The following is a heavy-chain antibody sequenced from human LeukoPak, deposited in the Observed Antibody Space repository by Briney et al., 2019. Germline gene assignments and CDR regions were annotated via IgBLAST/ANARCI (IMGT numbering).Heavy chain of an antibody. CDR1: GASFSYDY. CDR2: INHSGSI. V-gene: IGHV4-34*01. CDR3: AKGVWAPRFDS. J-gene: IGHJ5*01. D-gene: IGHD7-27*01. Sequence: SETLTLTCAVYGASFSYDYWSWIRQAPGKGLEWIGEINHSGSITYNPSLKSRVTISAEKSKSQFSLRLTSVTAADTAVYYCAKGVWAPRFDSWGQGTLVTVSS.